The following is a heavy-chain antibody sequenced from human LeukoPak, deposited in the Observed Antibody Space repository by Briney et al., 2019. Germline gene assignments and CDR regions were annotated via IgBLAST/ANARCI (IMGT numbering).Heavy chain of an antibody. CDR2: ISAYNGHT. V-gene: IGHV1-18*04. CDR3: ARGGRWELPRPYAFDI. Sequence: ASVKVSCKASGYTFTSYYMHWVRQAPGQGLEWMGWISAYNGHTNYAQKLQGRVTMTTDTSTSTAYMELRSLRYDDTALYYCARGGRWELPRPYAFDIWGQGTMVTVSS. D-gene: IGHD1-26*01. CDR1: GYTFTSYY. J-gene: IGHJ3*02.